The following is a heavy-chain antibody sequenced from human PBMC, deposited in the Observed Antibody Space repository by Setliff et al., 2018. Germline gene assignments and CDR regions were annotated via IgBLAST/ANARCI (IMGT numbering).Heavy chain of an antibody. CDR2: IYYSGST. Sequence: PSETLSLTCTVSGGSISSSSYYWGWIRQPPGKGLEWIGSIYYSGSTYYNPSLKSRVTISVDTSKNQFSLKLSSVTAADTAVYYCARGRFGEAPGVWFDPWGQGTLVTVSS. V-gene: IGHV4-39*07. D-gene: IGHD3-10*01. J-gene: IGHJ5*02. CDR1: GGSISSSSYY. CDR3: ARGRFGEAPGVWFDP.